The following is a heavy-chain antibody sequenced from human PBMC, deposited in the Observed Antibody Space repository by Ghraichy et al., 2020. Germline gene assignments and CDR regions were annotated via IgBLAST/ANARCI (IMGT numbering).Heavy chain of an antibody. CDR2: ISSSGSTI. V-gene: IGHV3-48*03. Sequence: GESLKISCAACGFTVSSYEMNWVRQAPGKGLEWVTYISSSGSTIYYADSVKGRFTISRDNAKNSLYLQMNSLRAEDTAVYYCARGTYGSGSYYTFDYWGQGTLVTVSS. CDR3: ARGTYGSGSYYTFDY. J-gene: IGHJ4*02. CDR1: GFTVSSYE. D-gene: IGHD3-10*01.